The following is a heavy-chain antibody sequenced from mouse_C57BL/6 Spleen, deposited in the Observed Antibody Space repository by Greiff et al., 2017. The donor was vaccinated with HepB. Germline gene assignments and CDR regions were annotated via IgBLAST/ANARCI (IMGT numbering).Heavy chain of an antibody. D-gene: IGHD2-1*01. V-gene: IGHV1-69*01. Sequence: QVQLKQPGAELVMPGASVKLSCKASGYTFTSYWMHWVKQRPGQGLEWIGEIDPSDSYTNYNQKFKGKSTLTVDKSSSTAYMQLSSLTSEDSAVYYCARHGNNYAMDYWGQGTSVTVSS. CDR1: GYTFTSYW. CDR3: ARHGNNYAMDY. J-gene: IGHJ4*01. CDR2: IDPSDSYT.